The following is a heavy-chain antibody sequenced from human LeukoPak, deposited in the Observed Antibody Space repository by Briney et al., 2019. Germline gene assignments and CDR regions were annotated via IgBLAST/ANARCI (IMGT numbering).Heavy chain of an antibody. Sequence: PGGSLRLSCAASGFTFSNYWVHWVRQAPGKGLVWVSRINSDGSTTNYADSVKGRFTVSRDNAKNTLNLQMNSLRAEDTAVYYCARDRKSGESSEIDFWGQGTLVTVSS. D-gene: IGHD3-10*01. J-gene: IGHJ4*02. CDR1: GFTFSNYW. CDR2: INSDGSTT. V-gene: IGHV3-74*01. CDR3: ARDRKSGESSEIDF.